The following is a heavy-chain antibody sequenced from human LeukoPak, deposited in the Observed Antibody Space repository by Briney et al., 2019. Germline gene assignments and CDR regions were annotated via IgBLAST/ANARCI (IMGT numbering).Heavy chain of an antibody. CDR3: AREGYGYVSY. Sequence: SEPVSLTCTVSGGSISSGGYYWSWIRQHPGKGLEWIGYIYYSGSTYYNPSLKSRVTISVDTSKNQFSLKLSSVTAADTAVYYCAREGYGYVSYWGQGTLVTVSS. CDR2: IYYSGST. V-gene: IGHV4-31*03. CDR1: GGSISSGGYY. J-gene: IGHJ4*02. D-gene: IGHD5-18*01.